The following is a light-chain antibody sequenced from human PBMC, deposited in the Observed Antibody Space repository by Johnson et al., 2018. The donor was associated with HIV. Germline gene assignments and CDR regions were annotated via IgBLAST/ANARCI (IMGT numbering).Light chain of an antibody. CDR3: GTWDSSLSAYV. CDR1: SSNIGNNY. J-gene: IGLJ1*01. Sequence: QSVLTQPPSVSAAPGQKVTISCSGSSSNIGNNYVSWYQQLPVTAPKLLIYDNNKRPSGIPDRFSGSKSGTSATLGVTGLQTGDEADYFCGTWDSSLSAYVFGTGTKVTVL. CDR2: DNN. V-gene: IGLV1-51*01.